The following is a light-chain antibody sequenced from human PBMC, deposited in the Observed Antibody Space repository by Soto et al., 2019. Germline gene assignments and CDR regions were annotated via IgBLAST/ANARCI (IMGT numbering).Light chain of an antibody. Sequence: DIQMTQSPSSLSASVGDRVTITCRASQSIASRLNWYQQKAGSAPKLLIYGASNLESGVPSRFSGTGSGTDFTRTVSGLQVEDFATYYCQQTDTMPRTFGQGTKVDVK. J-gene: IGKJ1*01. CDR1: QSIASR. V-gene: IGKV1-39*01. CDR3: QQTDTMPRT. CDR2: GAS.